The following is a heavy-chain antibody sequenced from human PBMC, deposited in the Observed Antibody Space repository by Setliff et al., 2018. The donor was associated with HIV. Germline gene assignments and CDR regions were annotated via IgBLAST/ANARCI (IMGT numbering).Heavy chain of an antibody. CDR2: IYTNGST. CDR1: GGSIGSGSHY. D-gene: IGHD2-2*01. J-gene: IGHJ4*02. V-gene: IGHV4-61*02. CDR3: ARGYCSSTTCLYYFDY. Sequence: PSETLSLTCTVSGGSIGSGSHYWSWIRQPAGKGLEWIGRIYTNGSTNYNPSLKSRVTIAVDTSKNQFSLKLSSVTAADTAVYYCARGYCSSTTCLYYFDYWGQGTLVTVSS.